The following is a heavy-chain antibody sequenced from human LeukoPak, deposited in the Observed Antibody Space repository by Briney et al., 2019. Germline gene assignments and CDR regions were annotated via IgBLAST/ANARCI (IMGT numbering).Heavy chain of an antibody. D-gene: IGHD6-13*01. CDR2: IIPIFGTA. Sequence: SVKVSRKASGGTFSSYAISRVRQAPGQRLEWMGGIIPIFGTANYAQKFQGRVTITADESTSTAYMELSSLRSEDTAVYYCARDRDDIAAGYFDYWGQGTLVTVSS. CDR3: ARDRDDIAAGYFDY. J-gene: IGHJ4*02. CDR1: GGTFSSYA. V-gene: IGHV1-69*13.